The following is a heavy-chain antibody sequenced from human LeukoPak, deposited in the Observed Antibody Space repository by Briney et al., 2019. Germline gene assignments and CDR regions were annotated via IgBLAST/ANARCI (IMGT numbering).Heavy chain of an antibody. D-gene: IGHD3-3*01. CDR2: IYHSGST. CDR3: AREGHYDFWSDSN. Sequence: SETLSLTCTVSGYSISSGYYWGWIRQPPGKGLEWIGSIYHSGSTSYNPSLKSRVTISVDTSKNQFSLKLSSVTAADTAVYYCAREGHYDFWSDSNWGQGTLVTVSS. V-gene: IGHV4-38-2*02. J-gene: IGHJ4*02. CDR1: GYSISSGYY.